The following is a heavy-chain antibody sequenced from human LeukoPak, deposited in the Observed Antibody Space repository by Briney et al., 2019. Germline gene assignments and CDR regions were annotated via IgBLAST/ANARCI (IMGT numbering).Heavy chain of an antibody. Sequence: GGSLRLSCTASGFTFGDYAMSWVRQAPGKGLEWVGFNRSKAYGGTTDYAASVKGRFTISRDDSKSIAYLQMNSLKTEDTAVYYCTRVLIWAAAHFDYWGQGTLVTVSS. J-gene: IGHJ4*02. CDR1: GFTFGDYA. CDR3: TRVLIWAAAHFDY. D-gene: IGHD2-2*01. V-gene: IGHV3-49*04. CDR2: NRSKAYGGTT.